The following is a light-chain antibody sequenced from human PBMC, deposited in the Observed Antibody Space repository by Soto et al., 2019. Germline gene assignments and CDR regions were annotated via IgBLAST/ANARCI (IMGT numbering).Light chain of an antibody. CDR3: QKYNRAPFT. CDR1: QGISNY. V-gene: IGKV1-27*01. CDR2: AAS. J-gene: IGKJ3*01. Sequence: QMTQSPSSLSASVGDSVTITCRASQGISNYLAWYQQTPGKIPKLLIYAASTLQSGVPSRFSGSGSGTVFTLTISSLQPEDVATYYCQKYNRAPFTFGPGTKVDLK.